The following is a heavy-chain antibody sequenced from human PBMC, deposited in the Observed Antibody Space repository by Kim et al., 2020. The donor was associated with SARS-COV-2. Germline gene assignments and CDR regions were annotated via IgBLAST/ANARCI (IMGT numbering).Heavy chain of an antibody. Sequence: SETLSLTCAVYGGSFSGYYWSWIRQPPGKGLEWIGEINHSGSTNYNPSLKSRVTISVDTSKNQFSLKLSSVTAADTAVYYCARGYSVAEDYFDYWGQGTLVTVSS. CDR3: ARGYSVAEDYFDY. J-gene: IGHJ4*02. CDR1: GGSFSGYY. D-gene: IGHD4-4*01. V-gene: IGHV4-34*01. CDR2: INHSGST.